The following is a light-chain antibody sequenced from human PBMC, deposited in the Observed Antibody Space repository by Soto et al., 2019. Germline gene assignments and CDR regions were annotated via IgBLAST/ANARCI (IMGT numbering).Light chain of an antibody. V-gene: IGKV3-20*01. CDR1: QSVSSSY. Sequence: EIVLPQSPGTLSLSTGERATLSCRASQSVSSSYLAWYQQKPGQAPRLLIYGASSRATGIPDRFSGSGSGTDFTLTISRLEPEDFAVYYCQQYGSSPSITFGQGTHWRL. J-gene: IGKJ5*01. CDR2: GAS. CDR3: QQYGSSPSIT.